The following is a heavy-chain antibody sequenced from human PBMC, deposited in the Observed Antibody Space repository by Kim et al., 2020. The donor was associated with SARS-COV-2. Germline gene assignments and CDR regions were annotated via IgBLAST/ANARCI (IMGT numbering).Heavy chain of an antibody. CDR1: GGSISSGGYY. D-gene: IGHD3-10*01. J-gene: IGHJ4*02. V-gene: IGHV4-31*03. CDR2: IYYSGST. Sequence: SETLSLTCTVSGGSISSGGYYWSWIRQHPGKGLEWIGYIYYSGSTYYNPSLKSRVTISVDTSKNQFSLKLSSVTAADTAVYYCASLPSYGSVLYFDYWGQGTLVTVSS. CDR3: ASLPSYGSVLYFDY.